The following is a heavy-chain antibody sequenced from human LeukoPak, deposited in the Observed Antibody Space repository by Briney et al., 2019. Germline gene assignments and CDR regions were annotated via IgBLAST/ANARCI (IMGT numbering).Heavy chain of an antibody. CDR3: ARHSIAGATVDY. Sequence: SETLSLTCTVSGGSISSSSYYWGWIRQPPGEGLEWIGSIYYSGSTYYNPSLKSRVTISVDTSKNQFSLKLSSVTAADTAVYYCARHSIAGATVDYWGQGTLVTVSS. CDR1: GGSISSSSYY. D-gene: IGHD1-26*01. J-gene: IGHJ4*02. CDR2: IYYSGST. V-gene: IGHV4-39*01.